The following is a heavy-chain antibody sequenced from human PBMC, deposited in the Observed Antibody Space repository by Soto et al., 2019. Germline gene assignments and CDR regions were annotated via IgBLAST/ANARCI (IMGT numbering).Heavy chain of an antibody. V-gene: IGHV3-30-3*01. D-gene: IGHD5-12*01. CDR2: ISYDGSNK. CDR3: ARGTGEWLRFTMAFDI. Sequence: GGSLRLSCAASGFTFSSYAMHWVRQAPGKGLEWVAVISYDGSNKYYADSVKGRFTISRDNSKNTLYLQMNSLRAEDTAVYYCARGTGEWLRFTMAFDIWGQGTMVTVSS. J-gene: IGHJ3*02. CDR1: GFTFSSYA.